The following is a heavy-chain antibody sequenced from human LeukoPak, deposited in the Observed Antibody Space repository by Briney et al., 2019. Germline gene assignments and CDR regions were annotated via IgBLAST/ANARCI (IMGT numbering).Heavy chain of an antibody. Sequence: GGPLRLSCAASGFTFSSYGMHWVRQAPGKGLEWVAVISYDGSNKYYADSVKGRFTISRDNSKNTLYLQMNSLRAEDTAVYYCAKPHYYDSSGYLVWGQGTLVTVSS. V-gene: IGHV3-30*18. CDR3: AKPHYYDSSGYLV. CDR1: GFTFSSYG. J-gene: IGHJ4*02. CDR2: ISYDGSNK. D-gene: IGHD3-22*01.